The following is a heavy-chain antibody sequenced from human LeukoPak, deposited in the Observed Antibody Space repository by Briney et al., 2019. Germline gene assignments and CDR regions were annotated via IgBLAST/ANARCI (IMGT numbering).Heavy chain of an antibody. V-gene: IGHV6-1*01. CDR3: AGGTYSGYDS. Sequence: SQTLSLTCAISRDSVSSNSAAWSWIRQSPSRGLEWLGRTYYRSKWYYDYEVSLKSRITIIPDTSKNQFSLQLSSVTPEDTAVYYCAGGTYSGYDSWGQGTLVTVSS. CDR2: TYYRSKWYY. D-gene: IGHD5-12*01. CDR1: RDSVSSNSAA. J-gene: IGHJ5*02.